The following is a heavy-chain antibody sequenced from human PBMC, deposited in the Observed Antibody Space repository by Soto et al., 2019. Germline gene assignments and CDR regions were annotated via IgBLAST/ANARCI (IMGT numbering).Heavy chain of an antibody. CDR3: ARNIVVVVAATGSKYNWFDP. CDR2: IYHSGST. Sequence: SETLSLTCAVSGGSISSSNWWSWVRQPPGKGLEWIGEIYHSGSTNYNPSLKSRVTISVDKSKNQFSLKLSSVTAADTAVYYCARNIVVVVAATGSKYNWFDPWGQGTLVTVSS. D-gene: IGHD2-15*01. CDR1: GGSISSSNW. J-gene: IGHJ5*02. V-gene: IGHV4-4*02.